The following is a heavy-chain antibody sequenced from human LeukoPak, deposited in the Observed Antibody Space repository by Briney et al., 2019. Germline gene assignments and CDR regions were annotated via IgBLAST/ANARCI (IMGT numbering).Heavy chain of an antibody. J-gene: IGHJ6*03. CDR1: GYSISSGYY. D-gene: IGHD3-3*01. CDR3: ARDKRTYDFWSGYYNHYYYMDV. V-gene: IGHV4-38-2*02. Sequence: SETLSLTCTVSGYSISSGYYWGWIRQPPGKGLEWIGSIYHSGSTYYNPSLKSRVTISVDTSKNQFSLKLSSVTAADTAVYYCARDKRTYDFWSGYYNHYYYMDVWGKGTTVTVSS. CDR2: IYHSGST.